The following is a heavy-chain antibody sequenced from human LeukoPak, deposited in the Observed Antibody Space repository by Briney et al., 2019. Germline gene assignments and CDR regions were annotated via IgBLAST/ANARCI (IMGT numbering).Heavy chain of an antibody. D-gene: IGHD2-15*01. CDR2: INHSGST. CDR3: ARAELGYCSGGSCYVDY. J-gene: IGHJ4*02. Sequence: SETLSLTCAVYGGSFSGYYWSWIRQPPGKGLEWIGEINHSGSTNYNPSLKSRVTISVDTSKNQFSLKLSSVTAADTAVYYCARAELGYCSGGSCYVDYWGQGTLVTVSS. V-gene: IGHV4-34*01. CDR1: GGSFSGYY.